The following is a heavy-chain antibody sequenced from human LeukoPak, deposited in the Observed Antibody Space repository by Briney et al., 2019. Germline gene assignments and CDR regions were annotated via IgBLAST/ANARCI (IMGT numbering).Heavy chain of an antibody. Sequence: ASVKVSCKASGYTFTSYGISWVRQAPGQGLEWMGWINPNSGGTNYAQKFQGRVTMTRDTSISTAYMELSRLRSDDTAVYYCARKGLGFGELSFDYWGQGTLVTVSS. V-gene: IGHV1-2*02. D-gene: IGHD3-10*01. CDR2: INPNSGGT. J-gene: IGHJ4*02. CDR1: GYTFTSYG. CDR3: ARKGLGFGELSFDY.